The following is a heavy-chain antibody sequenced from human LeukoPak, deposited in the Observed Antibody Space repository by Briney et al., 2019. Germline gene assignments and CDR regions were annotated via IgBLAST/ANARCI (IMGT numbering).Heavy chain of an antibody. CDR3: AKDYDILTGYSFDY. D-gene: IGHD3-9*01. CDR2: ISGSGGST. J-gene: IGHJ4*02. V-gene: IGHV3-23*01. CDR1: GFTFSSYA. Sequence: GGSLRLSCAASGFTFSSYAMSWVRQAPGKGLEWVPAISGSGGSTYYADSVKGRFTISRDNSKNTLYLQMNSLRAEDTAVYYCAKDYDILTGYSFDYWGQGTLATVSS.